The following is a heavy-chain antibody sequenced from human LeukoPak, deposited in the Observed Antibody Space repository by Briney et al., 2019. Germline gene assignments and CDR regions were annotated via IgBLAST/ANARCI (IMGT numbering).Heavy chain of an antibody. CDR3: ARQRDAYSNDRPFDF. V-gene: IGHV4-59*08. Sequence: PSETLSLTCTVSGGFISSYYWSWIRQPPGKGLEWIGYIYYSGTTNYNPSLKGRVTISVDTSKNQFSLMLSSVTAADTAVYYCARQRDAYSNDRPFDFWGQGTLVTVSS. J-gene: IGHJ4*02. D-gene: IGHD4-11*01. CDR2: IYYSGTT. CDR1: GGFISSYY.